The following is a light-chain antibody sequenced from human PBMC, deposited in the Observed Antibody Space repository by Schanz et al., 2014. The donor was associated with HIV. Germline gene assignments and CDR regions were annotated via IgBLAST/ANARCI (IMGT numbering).Light chain of an antibody. CDR2: DVT. V-gene: IGLV2-11*01. CDR3: SSYKSSSTQIV. J-gene: IGLJ2*01. Sequence: QSALTQPRSVSGSPGQSVAISCTGTSSDVGGYNYVSWYQQHPGKAPKLMIYDVTKRPSGVPDRFSGSKSGNTASLTISGLQAEDEADYFCSSYKSSSTQIVFGGGTKLTVL. CDR1: SSDVGGYNY.